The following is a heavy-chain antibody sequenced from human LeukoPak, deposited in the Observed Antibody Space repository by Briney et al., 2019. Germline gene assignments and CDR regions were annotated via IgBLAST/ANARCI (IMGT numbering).Heavy chain of an antibody. V-gene: IGHV3-30-3*01. Sequence: VGSLRLSCAASGFTFSSYPMHWVRQAPGKGLEWVAVISYDGGNKYHADSVKGRFTISRDNSKNTLYLQMNSLRAEDTAVYYCARSLNRGSSSRGGYYYYYMDVWGKGTTVTVSS. CDR1: GFTFSSYP. J-gene: IGHJ6*03. CDR2: ISYDGGNK. CDR3: ARSLNRGSSSRGGYYYYYMDV. D-gene: IGHD6-13*01.